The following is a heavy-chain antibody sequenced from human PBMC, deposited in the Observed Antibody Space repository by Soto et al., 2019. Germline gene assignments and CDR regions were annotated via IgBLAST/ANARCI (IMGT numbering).Heavy chain of an antibody. V-gene: IGHV3-23*01. CDR3: AKADSSSWSPADAFDI. CDR2: ISGSGGST. J-gene: IGHJ3*02. Sequence: EVQLLESGGGLVQPGGSLRLSCAASGFTFSSYAMSWVRQAPGKGLEWVSAISGSGGSTYYADSVKGRFTISRDNSKNTLYLQMNSLRAEDTAVYYCAKADSSSWSPADAFDIWGQGTMVTVSS. D-gene: IGHD6-13*01. CDR1: GFTFSSYA.